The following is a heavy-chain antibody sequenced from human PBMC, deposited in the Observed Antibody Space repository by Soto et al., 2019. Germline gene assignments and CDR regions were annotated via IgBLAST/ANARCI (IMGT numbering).Heavy chain of an antibody. D-gene: IGHD2-15*01. V-gene: IGHV4-34*01. CDR1: GGSLSGYY. J-gene: IGHJ4*02. Sequence: QVQLQQWGAGLLKPSETLSLTCALYGGSLSGYYWSWMRQSPGKGREWIGEINHSGSTNYNPSLKSRVTMSVDTSKHQFSLKLSSLTAADTAVYYCARNGGRVVEVAGAYFDYWGQGTLVTVSS. CDR2: INHSGST. CDR3: ARNGGRVVEVAGAYFDY.